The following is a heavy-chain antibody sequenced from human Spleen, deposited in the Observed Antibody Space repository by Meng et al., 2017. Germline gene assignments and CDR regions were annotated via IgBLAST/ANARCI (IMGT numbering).Heavy chain of an antibody. J-gene: IGHJ4*02. CDR1: GYTFDGYY. CDR3: ARDGFIWFGELLAPFDY. V-gene: IGHV1-2*02. Sequence: ASVKVSCKAFGYTFDGYYIHWVRQAPGQGLEWMGWINANSGGTSYAQKFQDRVTMTRDTSISTAYMELSRLRSDDTAVYYCARDGFIWFGELLAPFDYWGQGTLVTVSS. D-gene: IGHD3-10*01. CDR2: INANSGGT.